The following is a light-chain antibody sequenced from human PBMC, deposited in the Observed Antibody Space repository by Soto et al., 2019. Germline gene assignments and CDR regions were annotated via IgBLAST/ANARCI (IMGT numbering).Light chain of an antibody. CDR3: QQRRNWL. CDR2: DAS. J-gene: IGKJ5*01. CDR1: QSVNSY. V-gene: IGKV3-11*01. Sequence: EIVLTQSPATLSLSPGEGATLSCRASQSVNSYLAWYQQKPGQAPRLLIYDASNRATGTPARFSGSGSGTDFPLTISSLEPEDFAVYYCQQRRNWLFGQGTRLEIK.